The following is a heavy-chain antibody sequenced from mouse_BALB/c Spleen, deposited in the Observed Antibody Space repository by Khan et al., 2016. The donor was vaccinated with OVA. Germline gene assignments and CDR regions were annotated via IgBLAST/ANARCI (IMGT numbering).Heavy chain of an antibody. D-gene: IGHD2-14*01. Sequence: QLEESGPGLVKPSQSLSLTCTVTGYSITSEYAWNWIRQFPGNKLEWMGYITSTGSTSYNPSLKSRISITRDTSKNQFFLQLNSVTTEDTATYYCSRSLYYSYGYGLDFWGRGTSVTVSS. CDR2: ITSTGST. V-gene: IGHV3-2*02. J-gene: IGHJ4*01. CDR3: SRSLYYSYGYGLDF. CDR1: GYSITSEYA.